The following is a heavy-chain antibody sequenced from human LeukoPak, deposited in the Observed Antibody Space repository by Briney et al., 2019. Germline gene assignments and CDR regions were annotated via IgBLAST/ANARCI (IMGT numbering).Heavy chain of an antibody. D-gene: IGHD2-21*02. Sequence: SVKVSCKASGATFSSYTISWVRQAPGQGLKWMGRIIPIFGTANYAQKFQGRVTITTDESTSTAYMELSSLRSEDTAVYYCASSNCGGDCYSGYWGQGTLVTVSS. CDR3: ASSNCGGDCYSGY. CDR2: IIPIFGTA. J-gene: IGHJ4*02. CDR1: GATFSSYT. V-gene: IGHV1-69*05.